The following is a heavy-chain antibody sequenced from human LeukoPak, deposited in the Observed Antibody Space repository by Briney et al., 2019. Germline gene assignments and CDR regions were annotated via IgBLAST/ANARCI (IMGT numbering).Heavy chain of an antibody. V-gene: IGHV3-23*01. CDR1: GFTFSSYT. CDR3: AKAGASYYGSGSYREDWFDP. J-gene: IGHJ5*02. Sequence: GGSLGLSCAASGFTFSSYTMNWVRQAPGKGLEWVSAISGSGGSTYYADSVKGRFTISRDNSKNTLYLQMNSLRAEDTAVYYCAKAGASYYGSGSYREDWFDPWGQGTLVTVSS. CDR2: ISGSGGST. D-gene: IGHD3-10*01.